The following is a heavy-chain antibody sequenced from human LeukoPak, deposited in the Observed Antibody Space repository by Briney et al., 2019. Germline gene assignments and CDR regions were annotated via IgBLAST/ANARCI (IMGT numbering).Heavy chain of an antibody. J-gene: IGHJ3*02. CDR3: ARGRATTRTSGAFDI. CDR2: IWYDGSNK. CDR1: GFTFSSYG. Sequence: GGSLRPSCAASGFTFSSYGMHWVRQAPGKGLEWVAVIWYDGSNKYYADSVKGRFTISRDNSKNTLYLQMNSPRAEDTAVYYCARGRATTRTSGAFDIWGQGTMVTVSS. D-gene: IGHD1-26*01. V-gene: IGHV3-33*01.